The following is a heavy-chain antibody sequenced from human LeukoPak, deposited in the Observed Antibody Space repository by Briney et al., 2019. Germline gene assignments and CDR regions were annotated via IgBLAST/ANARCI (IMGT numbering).Heavy chain of an antibody. CDR3: ATSKRGLEPDFDY. CDR1: GGSISSYY. Sequence: SETLSLTCAVSGGSISSYYWSWIRQPPGKGLEWIGYIYYSGSTNYNPSLKSRVTISVDTSKNQFSLKLSSVTAADTAVYYCATSKRGLEPDFDYWGQGTLVTVSS. CDR2: IYYSGST. V-gene: IGHV4-59*01. D-gene: IGHD1-14*01. J-gene: IGHJ4*02.